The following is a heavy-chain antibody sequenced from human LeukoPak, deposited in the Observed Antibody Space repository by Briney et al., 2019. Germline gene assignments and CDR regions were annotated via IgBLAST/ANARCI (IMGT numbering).Heavy chain of an antibody. CDR1: GFTFSSTW. CDR3: AKASSGWTDYYLDY. Sequence: GGSLRLSCAASGFTFSSTWMHWVRQVPGKELVWVARIESDGRRTTYAESVKGRFTISRDNSKKTLYLQMNSLRAEDTAVYYCAKASSGWTDYYLDYWGQGTLVTVSS. D-gene: IGHD6-25*01. CDR2: IESDGRRT. J-gene: IGHJ4*02. V-gene: IGHV3-74*03.